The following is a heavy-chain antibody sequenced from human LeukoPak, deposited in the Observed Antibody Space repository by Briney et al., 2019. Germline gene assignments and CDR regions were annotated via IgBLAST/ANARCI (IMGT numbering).Heavy chain of an antibody. CDR3: ARHSVSKRYCSSTSCYVWFDP. V-gene: IGHV1-2*07. CDR2: INPHSGGT. Sequence: ASVKVSFKASGYTFTFYYMHLVRQAPGQGLEWVGWINPHSGGTNNAHKFQVRVSMTMDTSISTAYMELRMLRYDDKAVYYCARHSVSKRYCSSTSCYVWFDPWRQGTLVTVSS. D-gene: IGHD2-2*01. CDR1: GYTFTFYY. J-gene: IGHJ5*02.